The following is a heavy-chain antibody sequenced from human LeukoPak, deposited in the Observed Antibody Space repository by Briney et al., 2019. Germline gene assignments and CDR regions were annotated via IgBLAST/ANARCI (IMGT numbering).Heavy chain of an antibody. V-gene: IGHV1-8*01. D-gene: IGHD6-13*01. Sequence: ASVKVSCKASGYTFTSYDINWVRQATGQGLEWMGWMNPNSGNTGYAQKFQGRVTMTRNTSISTAYMELSSLRSEDTAVYYCARGAYSSSHGYYYYGMDVWGQGTTVTVSS. CDR2: MNPNSGNT. J-gene: IGHJ6*02. CDR3: ARGAYSSSHGYYYYGMDV. CDR1: GYTFTSYD.